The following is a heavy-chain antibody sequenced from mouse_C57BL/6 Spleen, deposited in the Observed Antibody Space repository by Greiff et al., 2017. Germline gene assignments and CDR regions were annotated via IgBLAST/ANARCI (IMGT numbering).Heavy chain of an antibody. Sequence: VQLKQPGAELVKPGASVKLSCKASGYAFTSYWMHWVKQRPGQGLEWIGMIHPNSGSTNYNEKFKSKATLTVDKSSSTAYMQLSSLTSEDSAVYYCARGELGYYAMDYWGQGTSVTVSS. CDR1: GYAFTSYW. V-gene: IGHV1-64*01. CDR2: IHPNSGST. J-gene: IGHJ4*01. D-gene: IGHD4-1*01. CDR3: ARGELGYYAMDY.